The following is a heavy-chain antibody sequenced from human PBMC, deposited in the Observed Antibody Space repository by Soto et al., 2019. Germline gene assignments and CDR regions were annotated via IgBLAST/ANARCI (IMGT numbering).Heavy chain of an antibody. CDR1: GGSFSGYY. V-gene: IGHV4-34*01. CDR2: INHSGST. D-gene: IGHD2-8*01. Sequence: QVQLQQWGAGLLKPSETLSLTCAVYGGSFSGYYWSWIRQPPGKGLEWIGEINHSGSTNYNPSLKSRVTISVDTSKNQFSLKLSSVTAADTAVYYCARRPVPDIVLMVYAGYYYGMDVWGQGTTVTVSS. J-gene: IGHJ6*02. CDR3: ARRPVPDIVLMVYAGYYYGMDV.